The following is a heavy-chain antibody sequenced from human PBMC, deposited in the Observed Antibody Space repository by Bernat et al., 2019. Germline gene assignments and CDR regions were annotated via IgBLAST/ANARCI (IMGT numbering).Heavy chain of an antibody. V-gene: IGHV5-10-1*03. CDR2: IDPSDSYT. CDR1: GYSFTSYW. Sequence: EVQLVQSGAEVKKPGESLRISCKGSGYSFTSYWISWVRQMPGKGLEWMGRIDPSDSYTNYSPSFHGHVTISADKSISTAYLQWSSLKASDTAMDYCARHIGGNRDAFDIWGQGTMVTVSS. CDR3: ARHIGGNRDAFDI. D-gene: IGHD4-23*01. J-gene: IGHJ3*02.